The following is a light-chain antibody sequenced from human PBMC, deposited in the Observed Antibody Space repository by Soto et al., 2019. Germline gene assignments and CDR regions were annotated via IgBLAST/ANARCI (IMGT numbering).Light chain of an antibody. Sequence: QSVLTQPPSVSGAPGQRVTISCTGRSSNIGAGYDVHWYQQLPGTAPKLLIYDNSNRPSGVPDRFSGSKSGTSASLAITGLQAEDEADYYCQSYDRSLSGSRVFGTGTKVTVL. CDR2: DNS. CDR1: SSNIGAGYD. CDR3: QSYDRSLSGSRV. J-gene: IGLJ1*01. V-gene: IGLV1-40*01.